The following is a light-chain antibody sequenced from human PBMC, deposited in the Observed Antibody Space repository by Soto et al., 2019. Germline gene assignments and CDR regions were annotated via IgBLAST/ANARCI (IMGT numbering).Light chain of an antibody. Sequence: DIRMTQSPSTLSASVGDRVTITCRASQSISNWLAWYQQKPGKAPSLLIYDASNLETGVPSRFSGSGFGTEFTLTISSLQPGDFATYYCQQYNSYSTFGQGTKVDIK. CDR3: QQYNSYST. V-gene: IGKV1-5*01. CDR1: QSISNW. CDR2: DAS. J-gene: IGKJ1*01.